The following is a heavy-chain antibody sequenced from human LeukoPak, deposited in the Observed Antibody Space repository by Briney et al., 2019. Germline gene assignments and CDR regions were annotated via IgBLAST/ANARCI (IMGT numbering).Heavy chain of an antibody. CDR2: IIPIFGTA. V-gene: IGHV1-69*13. D-gene: IGHD2-15*01. J-gene: IGHJ4*02. CDR3: ARGHCSGGSCYSDY. CDR1: GGTFSSYA. Sequence: ASAKVSCKASGGTFSSYAISWVRQAPGQGLEWMGGIIPIFGTANYAQKFQGRVTITADESTSTAYMELSSLRSEDTAVYYCARGHCSGGSCYSDYWGQGTLVTVSS.